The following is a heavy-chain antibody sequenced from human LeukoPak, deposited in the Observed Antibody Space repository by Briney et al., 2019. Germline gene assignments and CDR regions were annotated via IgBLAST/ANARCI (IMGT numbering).Heavy chain of an antibody. CDR3: AKDRLLNCRGDCYIFDY. D-gene: IGHD2-21*02. J-gene: IGHJ4*02. Sequence: GGSLRLSCVASGFTLRSYVMNWVRQTPGKGLEWVSSISGSGDSTFYADSVKGRFSISRDNSKNTLYLQVNGLRTEDTAVYYCAKDRLLNCRGDCYIFDYWGQGTVVTVSS. V-gene: IGHV3-23*01. CDR2: ISGSGDST. CDR1: GFTLRSYV.